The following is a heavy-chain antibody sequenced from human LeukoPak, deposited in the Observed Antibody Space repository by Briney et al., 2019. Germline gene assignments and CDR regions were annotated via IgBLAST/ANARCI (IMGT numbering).Heavy chain of an antibody. D-gene: IGHD3-16*01. CDR1: GFTFSSYA. V-gene: IGHV3-21*01. CDR2: ISSSSSYI. Sequence: GRSLRLSCAASGFTFSSYAMHWVRQAPGKGLEWVSSISSSSSYIYYADSVKGRFTISRDNAKNSLYLQMNSLRAEDTAVYYCARAAENYGGRFDSWGQGTLVTVSS. CDR3: ARAAENYGGRFDS. J-gene: IGHJ4*02.